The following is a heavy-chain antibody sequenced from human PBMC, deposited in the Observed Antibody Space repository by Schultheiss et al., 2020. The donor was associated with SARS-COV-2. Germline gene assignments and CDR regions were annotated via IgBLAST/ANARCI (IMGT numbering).Heavy chain of an antibody. CDR3: ARRVRSDAFDI. CDR1: GGSISSSSYY. V-gene: IGHV4-39*07. Sequence: SETLSLTCTVSGGSISSSSYYWGWIRQPPGKGLEWIGSIYHSGSTYYNPSLKSRVTISVDRSKNQFSLKLSSVTAADTAVYYCARRVRSDAFDIWGQGTMVTVSS. CDR2: IYHSGST. J-gene: IGHJ3*02.